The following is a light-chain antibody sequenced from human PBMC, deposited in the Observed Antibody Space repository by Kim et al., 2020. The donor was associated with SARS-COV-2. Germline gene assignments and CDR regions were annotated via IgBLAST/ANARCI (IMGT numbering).Light chain of an antibody. CDR1: QGISSD. Sequence: ASVGDRVTITCRASQGISSDLNWYQQKPGKAPKLLIYAASSLQSGVPSRFSGSGSGTDFPLTISSLQPEDFATYYCQQSYSTPWTFGQGTKVDIK. J-gene: IGKJ1*01. V-gene: IGKV1-39*01. CDR2: AAS. CDR3: QQSYSTPWT.